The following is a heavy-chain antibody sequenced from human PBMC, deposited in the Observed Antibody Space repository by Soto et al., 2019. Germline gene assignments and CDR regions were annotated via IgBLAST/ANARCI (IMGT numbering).Heavy chain of an antibody. CDR2: SRDKVHSHTT. CDR3: ARVVVSTGYFDY. J-gene: IGHJ4*02. V-gene: IGHV3-72*01. D-gene: IGHD5-12*01. Sequence: EVQLAESGGRLVQPGGSLRLSCAASGFTFSDHYMDWVRQAPGKGLEWVGRSRDKVHSHTTEYAASVKGRFTISRGDSESSLYLQMNSLKTEDTAVYYCARVVVSTGYFDYWGQGTLVTVSS. CDR1: GFTFSDHY.